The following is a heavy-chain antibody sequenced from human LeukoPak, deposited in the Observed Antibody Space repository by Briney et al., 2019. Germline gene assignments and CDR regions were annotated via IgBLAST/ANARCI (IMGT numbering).Heavy chain of an antibody. V-gene: IGHV4-59*08. J-gene: IGHJ3*02. CDR3: ARWGLMAFDI. CDR2: IYYSGST. Sequence: NPSETLSLTCTVSGGSISSYYWSWIRQPPGKGLEWIGYIYYSGSTNYNPSLKSRVTISVDTSKNQFSLKLSSVTAADTAVYYCARWGLMAFDIWGQGTMVTVSS. D-gene: IGHD3-16*01. CDR1: GGSISSYY.